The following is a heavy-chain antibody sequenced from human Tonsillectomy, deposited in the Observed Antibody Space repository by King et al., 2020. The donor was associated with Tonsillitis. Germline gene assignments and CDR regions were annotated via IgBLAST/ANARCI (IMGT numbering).Heavy chain of an antibody. V-gene: IGHV2-5*01. CDR2: IYWNDDK. Sequence: TLKESGPTLVKPTQTLTLTCTFSGFLLSTSGVGVGWIRQPPGKALEWLALIYWNDDKRYSPSLKSRLTITKDTSKNQVVLTMTNRDPVDTATYYCAQRAGIDYDGSGSCPFGGQFDYWGQGTRVTVSS. CDR1: GFLLSTSGVG. D-gene: IGHD3-10*01. CDR3: AQRAGIDYDGSGSCPFGGQFDY. J-gene: IGHJ4*02.